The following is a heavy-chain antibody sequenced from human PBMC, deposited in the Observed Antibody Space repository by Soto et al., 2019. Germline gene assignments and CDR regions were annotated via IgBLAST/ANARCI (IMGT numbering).Heavy chain of an antibody. Sequence: QVQLVQSGAEVKKPGSSVKVSCKAPGGTFSSYAISWVRQAPGQGLXXXXGIIPIFGTAKYAQKFQGRVTITADESTSTGYMELSSLRSEDTAVYYCARSQGGSSSLDIYYYYYYGMDVWGQGTTVTVSS. J-gene: IGHJ6*02. D-gene: IGHD2-15*01. V-gene: IGHV1-69*01. CDR2: IIPIFGTA. CDR3: ARSQGGSSSLDIYYYYYYGMDV. CDR1: GGTFSSYA.